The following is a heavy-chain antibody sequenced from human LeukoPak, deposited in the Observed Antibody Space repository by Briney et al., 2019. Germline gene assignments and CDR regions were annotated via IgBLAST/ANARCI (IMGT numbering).Heavy chain of an antibody. CDR1: GFTFSSYG. J-gene: IGHJ4*02. CDR2: IWYDGSNK. Sequence: PGRSLRLSCAASGFTFSSYGMHWVRQAPGKGLEWVAVIWYDGSNKYYADSVKGRFTISRDNAKNTLYLQMNSLRAEDTAVYYCARALGSYSDYWGQGTLVTVSS. V-gene: IGHV3-33*01. D-gene: IGHD1-26*01. CDR3: ARALGSYSDY.